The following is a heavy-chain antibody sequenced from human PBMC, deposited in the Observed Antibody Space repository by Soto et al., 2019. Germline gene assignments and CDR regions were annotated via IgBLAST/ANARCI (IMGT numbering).Heavy chain of an antibody. D-gene: IGHD6-13*01. Sequence: GGSLRLSCAASGFTFSSYAMSWVRQAPGKGLEWVSAISGSGGSTYYADSVKGRFTISRDNSKNTLYLQMNSLRAEDTAVYYCAKGGVGQLVPASYYYYGMDVWGQGTTVTVSS. CDR1: GFTFSSYA. V-gene: IGHV3-23*01. CDR3: AKGGVGQLVPASYYYYGMDV. CDR2: ISGSGGST. J-gene: IGHJ6*02.